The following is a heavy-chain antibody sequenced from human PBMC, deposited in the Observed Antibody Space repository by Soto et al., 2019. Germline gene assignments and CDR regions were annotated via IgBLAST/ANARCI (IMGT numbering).Heavy chain of an antibody. V-gene: IGHV4-59*01. D-gene: IGHD2-8*01. CDR1: GGSISSYY. J-gene: IGHJ4*02. CDR2: MYYSGST. Sequence: SETLSLTCTVSGGSISSYYWSWIRQPPGKGLEWIAYMYYSGSTNYNPSLESRVTMSVDTSKKRFSLRLTSVTAADTAVYYCVERSEWSRAFDYWGQGALVTVSS. CDR3: VERSEWSRAFDY.